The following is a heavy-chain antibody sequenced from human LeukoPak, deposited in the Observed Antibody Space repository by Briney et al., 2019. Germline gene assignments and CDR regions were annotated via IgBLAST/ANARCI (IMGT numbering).Heavy chain of an antibody. V-gene: IGHV4-34*01. Sequence: SETLSLTCDVYGGSFSGYYWSWIRQPPGKGLEWIGEITHSGSTNYNPSLKSRVTISVDTSKNQFSLKLSSVTAADTAVYYCARVSSSWYQDWYFDLWGRGTLVTVPS. D-gene: IGHD6-13*01. CDR2: ITHSGST. CDR3: ARVSSSWYQDWYFDL. CDR1: GGSFSGYY. J-gene: IGHJ2*01.